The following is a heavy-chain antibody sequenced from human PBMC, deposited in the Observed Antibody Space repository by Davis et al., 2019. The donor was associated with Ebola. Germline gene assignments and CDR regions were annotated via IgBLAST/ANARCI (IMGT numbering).Heavy chain of an antibody. Sequence: MPSETLSLTCTVSGGSISSYYWSWIRQPPGKGLEWIGYIYYSGSTNYNPSLKSRVTISVDTSKNQFSLKLSSVTAADTAVYYCASHSSGYPVDYWGQGTLVTVSS. V-gene: IGHV4-59*12. CDR1: GGSISSYY. CDR3: ASHSSGYPVDY. D-gene: IGHD3-22*01. CDR2: IYYSGST. J-gene: IGHJ4*02.